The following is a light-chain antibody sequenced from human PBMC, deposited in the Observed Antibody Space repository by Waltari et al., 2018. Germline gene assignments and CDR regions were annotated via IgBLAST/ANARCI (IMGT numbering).Light chain of an antibody. Sequence: QSVLTQPPSASGTPGQRVSIPCSGRSPHLEGNYVYWYQQLPGTAPKLLIYRNYQRPSGAPDRFSGSKSGTSASLAISGLRSEDEGDYFCAAWDNSLGGLVVFGGGTKLTVL. CDR3: AAWDNSLGGLVV. J-gene: IGLJ2*01. CDR2: RNY. CDR1: SPHLEGNY. V-gene: IGLV1-47*01.